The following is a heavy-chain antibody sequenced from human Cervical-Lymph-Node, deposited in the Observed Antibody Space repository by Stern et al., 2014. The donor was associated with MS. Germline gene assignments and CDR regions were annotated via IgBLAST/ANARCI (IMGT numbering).Heavy chain of an antibody. J-gene: IGHJ6*02. CDR1: GFSLSNARMG. Sequence: EESGPVLVKPTETLTLTCTVSGFSLSNARMGVSWIRQPPGKALECLAHIFSNDEKSYSTSLKSRLTISKDTSKSQVVLTMTNMDPVDTATYYCARILRPTRDGMDVWGQGTTVTVSS. D-gene: IGHD5-12*01. CDR3: ARILRPTRDGMDV. V-gene: IGHV2-26*01. CDR2: IFSNDEK.